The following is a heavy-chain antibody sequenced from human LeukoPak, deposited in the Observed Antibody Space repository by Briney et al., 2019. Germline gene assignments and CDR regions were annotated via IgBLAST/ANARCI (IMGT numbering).Heavy chain of an antibody. CDR2: SNEDGSTT. D-gene: IGHD1-26*01. CDR1: GFTFSSYA. CDR3: VRDLGGRSGH. J-gene: IGHJ4*02. Sequence: GGSLRLSCAASGFTFSSYAIHWVRQAPGKGLVWVSRSNEDGSTTNYADSVKGRFTISRDNAKNTLYLQMNSLTAEDTAVYYCVRDLGGRSGHWGQGTLVTVSS. V-gene: IGHV3-74*01.